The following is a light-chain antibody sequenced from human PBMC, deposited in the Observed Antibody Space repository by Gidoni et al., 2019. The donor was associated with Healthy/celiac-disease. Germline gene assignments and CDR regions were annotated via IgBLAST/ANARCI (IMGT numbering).Light chain of an antibody. CDR1: QDISNY. Sequence: DIQMTQSPSSLSASVGDRVTITCQASQDISNYLNWYQQKPGKAPKLLIYDASNLETGVPSRFSGSGSGTDFTFTISSLQPEDIATYYCQQYDNLLSVRSFGQGTKLEIK. J-gene: IGKJ2*04. CDR2: DAS. V-gene: IGKV1-33*01. CDR3: QQYDNLLSVRS.